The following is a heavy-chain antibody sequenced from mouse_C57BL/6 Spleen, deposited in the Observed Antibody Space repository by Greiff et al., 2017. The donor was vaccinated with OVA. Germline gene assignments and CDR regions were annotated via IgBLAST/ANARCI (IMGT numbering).Heavy chain of an antibody. CDR2: INPSSGYT. CDR3: ARGDDYGGYYYAMDY. CDR1: GYTFTSYT. J-gene: IGHJ4*01. D-gene: IGHD2-4*01. V-gene: IGHV1-4*01. Sequence: VQLQQSGAELARPGASVKMSCKASGYTFTSYTMHWVKQRPGQGLEWIGYINPSSGYTKYNQKFKDKATLTADKSSSTAYMQLSSLTSEDSAVYYCARGDDYGGYYYAMDYWGQGTSVTVSS.